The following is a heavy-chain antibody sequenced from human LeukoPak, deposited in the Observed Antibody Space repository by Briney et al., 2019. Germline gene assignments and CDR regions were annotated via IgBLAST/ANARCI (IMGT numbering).Heavy chain of an antibody. CDR2: IYYTGTP. V-gene: IGHV4-59*08. Sequence: PSETLSLTCTVTGDSISSYYWSWIRQPPGKGLEWIGYIYYTGTPNYNPSLKSRLTISVDTSKSQCSLRLSSVTAADTAVYYCARRLTTGTNDYWGQGTLVTVSS. CDR1: GDSISSYY. J-gene: IGHJ4*02. CDR3: ARRLTTGTNDY. D-gene: IGHD1-7*01.